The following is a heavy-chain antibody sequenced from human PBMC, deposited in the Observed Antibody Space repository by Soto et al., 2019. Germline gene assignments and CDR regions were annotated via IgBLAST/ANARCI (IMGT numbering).Heavy chain of an antibody. CDR2: IYYSGST. D-gene: IGHD3-22*01. CDR1: CGSISSYY. J-gene: IGHJ4*02. Sequence: PSETLSLTCTVSCGSISSYYWSWIRQPPGKGLEWIGYIYYSGSTNYNPSLKSRVTISVDTSKNQFSLKLSSVTAADTAVYYCARNSGPDEHDSSGYFPFDYWGQGTLVTVSS. V-gene: IGHV4-59*01. CDR3: ARNSGPDEHDSSGYFPFDY.